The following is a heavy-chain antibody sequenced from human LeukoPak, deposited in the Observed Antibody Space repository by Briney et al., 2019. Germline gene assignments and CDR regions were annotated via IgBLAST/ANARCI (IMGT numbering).Heavy chain of an antibody. CDR3: ARDRLWSYGGNPGYFDY. CDR2: IKQDGSEQ. V-gene: IGHV3-7*01. CDR1: GFTFSTASGFTFSHYR. J-gene: IGHJ4*02. Sequence: GGSLRLSCAASGFTFSTASGFTFSHYRMSGVRQAPEKGLEWVANIKQDGSEQYYVDSVKGRFTISRDNAKNSLYLQMNSLRAEDTAVYYCARDRLWSYGGNPGYFDYWGQGTLVTVSS. D-gene: IGHD4-23*01.